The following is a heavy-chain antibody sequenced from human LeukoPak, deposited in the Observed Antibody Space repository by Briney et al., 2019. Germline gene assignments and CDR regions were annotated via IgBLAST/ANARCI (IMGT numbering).Heavy chain of an antibody. V-gene: IGHV1-24*01. Sequence: ASVKVSCKVSGYTLTELSMHWVRQAPGKGLEWMGGFDPEDGETIYAQKFQGRVTMTEGTSTDTAYMELSSLRSEDTAVYYCATAPWELEKIEYFQHWGQGTLVTVSS. CDR3: ATAPWELEKIEYFQH. J-gene: IGHJ1*01. CDR1: GYTLTELS. D-gene: IGHD1-26*01. CDR2: FDPEDGET.